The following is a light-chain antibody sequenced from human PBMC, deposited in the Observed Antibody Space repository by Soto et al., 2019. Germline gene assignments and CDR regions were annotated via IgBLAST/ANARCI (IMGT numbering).Light chain of an antibody. J-gene: IGLJ1*01. CDR1: SSYVGGYNY. V-gene: IGLV2-14*01. Sequence: QSALAQPASGSRSPGQSITLSCTGTSSYVGGYNYVSWYQQHPGKAPKLMIYAVTDRPSGFSSRFSGSKSGNTASLTISGLQAEDEADYYCSLYTSSSTLFGTGTKVTVL. CDR2: AVT. CDR3: SLYTSSSTL.